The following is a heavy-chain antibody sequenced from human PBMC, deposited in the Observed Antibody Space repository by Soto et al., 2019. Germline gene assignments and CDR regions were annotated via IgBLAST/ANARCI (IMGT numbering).Heavy chain of an antibody. V-gene: IGHV3-73*01. CDR3: AKDQGILHFPSYGMDV. Sequence: GGSLRLSCAASGLTFSDSAIHWVRQASGKGLEWVGRIRSKTNNYATTYAASVKGRFTISRDNSKNTLYLQMNSLRAEDTAVFYCAKDQGILHFPSYGMDVWGQGTRVTVSS. CDR2: IRSKTNNYAT. J-gene: IGHJ6*02. CDR1: GLTFSDSA. D-gene: IGHD2-15*01.